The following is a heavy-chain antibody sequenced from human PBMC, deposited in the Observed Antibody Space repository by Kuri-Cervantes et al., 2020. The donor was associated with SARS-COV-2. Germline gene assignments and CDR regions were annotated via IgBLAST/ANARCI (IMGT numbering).Heavy chain of an antibody. CDR3: ARGSSSTYFDY. Sequence: GESLKISCAASGFTFSSYSMNWVRQAPGKGLEWVSSISSSSSSYIYYADSVKGRFTISRDNAKDSLYLQMNSLRAEDTAVYYCARGSSSTYFDYWGQGTLVTVSS. CDR2: ISSSSSSYI. J-gene: IGHJ4*02. D-gene: IGHD6-6*01. V-gene: IGHV3-21*01. CDR1: GFTFSSYS.